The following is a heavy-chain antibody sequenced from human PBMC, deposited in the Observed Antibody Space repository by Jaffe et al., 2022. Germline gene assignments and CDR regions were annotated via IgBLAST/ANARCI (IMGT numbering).Heavy chain of an antibody. V-gene: IGHV3-73*02. Sequence: EVQLVESGGGLVQPGGSLKLSCAASGFTFSGSAMHWVRQASGKGLEWVGRIRSKANSYATAYAASVKGRFTISRDDSKNTAYLQMNSLKTEDTAVYYCTRLGRTGRAFDIWGQGTMVTVSS. CDR1: GFTFSGSA. CDR3: TRLGRTGRAFDI. D-gene: IGHD2-8*02. CDR2: IRSKANSYAT. J-gene: IGHJ3*02.